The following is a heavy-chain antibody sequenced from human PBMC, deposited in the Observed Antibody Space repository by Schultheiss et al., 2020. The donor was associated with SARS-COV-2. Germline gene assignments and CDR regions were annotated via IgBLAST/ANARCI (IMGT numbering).Heavy chain of an antibody. CDR2: INHSGST. CDR3: ATSPVYSNGWFHF. D-gene: IGHD6-19*01. CDR1: GFTFGDYA. Sequence: GSLRLSCTASGFTFGDYAMNWFRQAPGKGLEWIGEINHSGSTNYNPSLKSRVTISVDTSKDQFSLKLSSVTAADTAVYYCATSPVYSNGWFHFWGPGTLVTVSS. V-gene: IGHV4-34*08. J-gene: IGHJ4*02.